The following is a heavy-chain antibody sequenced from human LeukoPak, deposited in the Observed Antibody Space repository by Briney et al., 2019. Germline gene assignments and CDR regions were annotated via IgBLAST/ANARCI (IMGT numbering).Heavy chain of an antibody. V-gene: IGHV3-48*01. CDR2: ISITRSTL. J-gene: IGHJ4*02. CDR3: ARGGAARPDF. Sequence: PGGSLRLSCAPSGFTLSSYGMNSVRPIPRGGLERVSYISITRSTLNNAHPVKGRFTISRDDAKSSLYLQMNGLRAEDTAMYYCARGGAARPDFWGQGTLVTVSS. CDR1: GFTLSSYG. D-gene: IGHD6-6*01.